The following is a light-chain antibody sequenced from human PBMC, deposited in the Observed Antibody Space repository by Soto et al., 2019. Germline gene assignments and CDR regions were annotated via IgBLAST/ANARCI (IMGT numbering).Light chain of an antibody. CDR1: QSILYTSNNKNY. Sequence: DIVMTQSPDSLAVSLGERAAINCKSSQSILYTSNNKNYFAWYQQKPGQPPKLLIYWLSTQESGVPDRFSGSGSGTDFTLTISSLQAEDVAVYYCQQYYTTPPYTFGQGTKLEIK. CDR3: QQYYTTPPYT. V-gene: IGKV4-1*01. CDR2: WLS. J-gene: IGKJ2*01.